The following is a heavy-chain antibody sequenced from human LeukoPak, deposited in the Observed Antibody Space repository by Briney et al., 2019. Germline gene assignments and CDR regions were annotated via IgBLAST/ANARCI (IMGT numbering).Heavy chain of an antibody. CDR3: ARGMVRGVIYYYGMDV. D-gene: IGHD3-10*01. CDR2: IYSGGST. Sequence: GSLRLSCAASGFTVSSNYMSWVRQAPGKGLEWVSVIYSGGSTYYADSVKGRFTISRDNSKNTLYLQMNSLRAEDTAVYYCARGMVRGVIYYYGMDVWGQGTTVTVSS. J-gene: IGHJ6*02. CDR1: GFTVSSNY. V-gene: IGHV3-66*01.